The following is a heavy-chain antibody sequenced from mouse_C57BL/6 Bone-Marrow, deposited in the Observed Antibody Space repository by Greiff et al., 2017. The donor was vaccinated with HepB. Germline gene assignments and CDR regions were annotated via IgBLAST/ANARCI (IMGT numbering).Heavy chain of an antibody. CDR2: IDPETGGT. CDR1: GYTFTDYE. CDR3: TRFVTTVVPDWYFDV. V-gene: IGHV1-15*01. Sequence: VQLQQSGAELVRPGASVTLSCKASGYTFTDYEMHWVKQTPVHGLEWIGAIDPETGGTAYNQKFKGKAILTADKSSSTAYMELRSLTSEDSAVYYCTRFVTTVVPDWYFDVWGTVTTVTVSS. D-gene: IGHD1-1*01. J-gene: IGHJ1*03.